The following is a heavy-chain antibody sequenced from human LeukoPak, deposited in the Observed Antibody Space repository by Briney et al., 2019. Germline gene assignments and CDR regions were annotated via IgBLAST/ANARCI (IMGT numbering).Heavy chain of an antibody. CDR1: GYTFTSFY. CDR2: INPSGGST. D-gene: IGHD2-15*01. CDR3: ARAVVVVAAWAPDY. V-gene: IGHV1-46*01. J-gene: IGHJ4*02. Sequence: ASVEVSCKASGYTFTSFYMHWVRQAPGQGLEWMGIINPSGGSTSYAQKFQGRVTMTRDMSTSTVYMELSSLRSEDTAVYYCARAVVVVAAWAPDYWGQGTLVTVSS.